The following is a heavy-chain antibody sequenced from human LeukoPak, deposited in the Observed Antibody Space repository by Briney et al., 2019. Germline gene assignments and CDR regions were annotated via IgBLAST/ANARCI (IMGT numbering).Heavy chain of an antibody. J-gene: IGHJ5*02. D-gene: IGHD1-26*01. Sequence: SETLSLTCAVYGGSFSGYYWSWIRQPPGKGLEWIGEINHSGSTNYNPSLKSRVTISVDTSKNQFSLKLSSVTAADTAVYYCARGLSGSYFQFDPWGQGTLVTVSS. CDR3: ARGLSGSYFQFDP. CDR1: GGSFSGYY. V-gene: IGHV4-34*01. CDR2: INHSGST.